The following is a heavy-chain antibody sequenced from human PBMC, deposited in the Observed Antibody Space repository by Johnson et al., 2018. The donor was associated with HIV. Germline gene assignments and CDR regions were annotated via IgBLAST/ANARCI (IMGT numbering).Heavy chain of an antibody. Sequence: QVQLVESGGGVVQPGGSLRLSCAASGFTFSSYAMHWVRQAPGKGLEWVAVISYDGSNTYYADSVTGRFTISRDNSKNTLYLQMNSLRAEDTAVYYCASAWGELDDAFDIWGQGTMVTVSS. D-gene: IGHD1-26*01. CDR1: GFTFSSYA. J-gene: IGHJ3*02. V-gene: IGHV3-30-3*02. CDR3: ASAWGELDDAFDI. CDR2: ISYDGSNT.